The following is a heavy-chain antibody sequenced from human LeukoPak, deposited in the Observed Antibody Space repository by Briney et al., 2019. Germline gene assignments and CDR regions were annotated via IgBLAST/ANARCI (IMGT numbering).Heavy chain of an antibody. CDR3: AKDSPAPITIFGVVITPDAFDI. V-gene: IGHV3-23*01. CDR2: ISGSGGST. CDR1: GFTFSSYA. J-gene: IGHJ3*02. D-gene: IGHD3-3*01. Sequence: GGSLRLSCAASGFTFSSYAMSWVRQAPGKGLEWVSAISGSGGSTYYADSVKGRFTISRDNSKNTLYLQMNSLRVEDTAVYYCAKDSPAPITIFGVVITPDAFDIWGQGTMVTVSS.